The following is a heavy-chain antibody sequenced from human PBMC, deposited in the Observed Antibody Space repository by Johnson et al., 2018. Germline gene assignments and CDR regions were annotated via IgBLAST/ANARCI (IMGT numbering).Heavy chain of an antibody. CDR2: IWYDGSNK. V-gene: IGHV3-33*08. CDR3: ARDGESYYYDSSGYLGYWYFDL. D-gene: IGHD3-22*01. Sequence: QVQLVESGGGLVKXGGSLRLSCAASGFTFSTYGMHWVRQAPGKGLEWVAVIWYDGSNKYYADSVKGRFNISRDTSKNTLYLQMNSLRAEDTAVYYCARDGESYYYDSSGYLGYWYFDLWGRGTLVTVSS. CDR1: GFTFSTYG. J-gene: IGHJ2*01.